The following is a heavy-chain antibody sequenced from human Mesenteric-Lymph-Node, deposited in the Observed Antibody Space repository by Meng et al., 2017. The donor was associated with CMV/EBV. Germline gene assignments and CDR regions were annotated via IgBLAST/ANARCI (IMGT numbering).Heavy chain of an antibody. D-gene: IGHD6-6*01. J-gene: IGHJ4*02. CDR3: ARGPMLYSSSSYFDY. CDR1: GFTFSSYS. CDR2: ISSSSSYI. Sequence: GESLKISCVASGFTFSSYSMNWVRQAPGKGLEWVSSISSSSSYIYYADSVKGRFTISRDNAKNSLYLQMNSLRAEDTAVYYCARGPMLYSSSSYFDYWGQGTLVTVSS. V-gene: IGHV3-21*01.